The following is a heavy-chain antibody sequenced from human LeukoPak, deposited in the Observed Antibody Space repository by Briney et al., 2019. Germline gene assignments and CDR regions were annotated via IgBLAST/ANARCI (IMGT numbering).Heavy chain of an antibody. V-gene: IGHV3-23*01. CDR3: AKGDDIGKHPTRAYYFDT. Sequence: GGSLRLSCAASGFTFSRHAMSWVRQAPGKGLEWVSTTGLNSVNTLCAESVQGRFSNSRDNSKNTLDLQMDNLRVDDTAVYYCAKGDDIGKHPTRAYYFDTWGQGTLVTVSS. D-gene: IGHD5-24*01. CDR2: TGLNSVNT. CDR1: GFTFSRHA. J-gene: IGHJ4*02.